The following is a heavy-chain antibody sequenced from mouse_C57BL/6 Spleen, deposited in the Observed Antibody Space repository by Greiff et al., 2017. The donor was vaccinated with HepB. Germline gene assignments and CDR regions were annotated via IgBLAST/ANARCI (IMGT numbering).Heavy chain of an antibody. CDR3: ARLHDGYYLAWFAY. CDR2: IYPRSGNT. D-gene: IGHD2-3*01. Sequence: QVQLKESGAELARPGASVKLSCKASGYTFTSYGISWVKQRTGQGLEWIGEIYPRSGNTYYNEKFKGKATLTADKSSSTAYMELRSLTSEDSAVYFCARLHDGYYLAWFAYWGQGTLVTVSA. V-gene: IGHV1-81*01. J-gene: IGHJ3*01. CDR1: GYTFTSYG.